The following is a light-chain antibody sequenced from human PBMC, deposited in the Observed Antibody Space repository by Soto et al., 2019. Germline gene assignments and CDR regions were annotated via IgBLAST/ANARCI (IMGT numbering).Light chain of an antibody. CDR2: AAS. V-gene: IGKV1-12*01. CDR1: QGINW. J-gene: IGKJ3*01. CDR3: QQANSFPFT. Sequence: DIQMTQSPSSVSASVGDRVTITCRASQGINWLAWYQQKPGKAPRLLIYAASSLQSGVPSRFGGSGSGTDFTLTISSLQPEDFATYFCQQANSFPFTFGPGTKVDIK.